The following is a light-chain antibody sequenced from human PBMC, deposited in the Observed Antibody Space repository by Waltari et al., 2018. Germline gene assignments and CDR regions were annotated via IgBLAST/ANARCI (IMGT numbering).Light chain of an antibody. CDR1: SSDVGSHDL. V-gene: IGLV2-23*02. J-gene: IGLJ2*01. Sequence: QSALTQPASVSGSPGQSITISCTGTSSDVGSHDLVSWYQQHPGKAPQLIIFEVSRRPSGISNRCSGSKSDNTASLTISGLQAEDEADYYGCSYAGTTAYVIFGGGTKLTVL. CDR3: CSYAGTTAYVI. CDR2: EVS.